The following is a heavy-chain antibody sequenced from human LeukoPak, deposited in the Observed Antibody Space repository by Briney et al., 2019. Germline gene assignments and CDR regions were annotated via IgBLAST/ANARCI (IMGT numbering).Heavy chain of an antibody. D-gene: IGHD1-1*01. CDR1: GDSISGYY. CDR2: INHSGST. CDR3: ARFRWKTEGFDP. V-gene: IGHV4-34*01. Sequence: SETLSLTCTVSGDSISGYYWSWIRQPPGKGLEWIGEINHSGSTNYNPSLKSRVTISVDTSKNQFSLKLSSVTAADTAVYYCARFRWKTEGFDPWGQGTLVTVSS. J-gene: IGHJ5*02.